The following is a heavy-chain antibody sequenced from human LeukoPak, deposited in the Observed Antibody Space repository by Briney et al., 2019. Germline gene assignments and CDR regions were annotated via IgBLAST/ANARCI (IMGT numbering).Heavy chain of an antibody. CDR2: ISAYNGNT. Sequence: ASVKVSCKASGYTFTTYGLTWVRQAPGQGLEWMGRISAYNGNTNYAQKLQGRVTMTTDTSTSTAYMELRSLRSDDTAVYYCARGAIVVAVDYWGQGTLVTVSS. J-gene: IGHJ4*02. CDR3: ARGAIVVAVDY. V-gene: IGHV1-18*01. CDR1: GYTFTTYG. D-gene: IGHD6-19*01.